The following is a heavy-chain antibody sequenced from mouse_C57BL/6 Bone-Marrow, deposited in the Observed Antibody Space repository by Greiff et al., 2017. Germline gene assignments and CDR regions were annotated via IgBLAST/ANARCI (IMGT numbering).Heavy chain of an antibody. CDR2: IRNKANNHAT. V-gene: IGHV6-6*01. CDR3: TTPTLSNYLFAY. J-gene: IGHJ3*01. CDR1: GFTFSDAW. D-gene: IGHD2-5*01. Sequence: DVQLQESGGGLVQPGGSMKLSCAASGFTFSDAWMDWVRQSPEKGLEWVAEIRNKANNHATYYAESVKGRFTISRDDSKSSVYLQMNSLRAEDTGIYYCTTPTLSNYLFAYWGQGTLVTVSA.